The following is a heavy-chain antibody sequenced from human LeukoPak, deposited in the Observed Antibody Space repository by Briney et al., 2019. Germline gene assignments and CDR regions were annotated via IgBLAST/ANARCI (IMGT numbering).Heavy chain of an antibody. Sequence: PGGSLRLSCAASGFIFSDYSINWVRQAPGKGLEWVAYIRSSSRGTIYYADSVKGRFTISRDNAKNSLYLQMNSLRAEDTAVYYCARDSHFVLWFGELLGSYYFDYWGQGTLVTVSS. CDR2: IRSSSRGTI. J-gene: IGHJ4*02. CDR1: GFIFSDYS. V-gene: IGHV3-48*01. D-gene: IGHD3-10*01. CDR3: ARDSHFVLWFGELLGSYYFDY.